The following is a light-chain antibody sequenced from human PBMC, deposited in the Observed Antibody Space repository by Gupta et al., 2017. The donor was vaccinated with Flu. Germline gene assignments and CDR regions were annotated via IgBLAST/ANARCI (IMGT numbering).Light chain of an antibody. J-gene: IGLJ1*01. CDR1: SGHSSDI. CDR2: LESSGRY. V-gene: IGLV4-60*03. CDR3: ETWYSNTHV. Sequence: QPVVSTSSSASAFLGSSVKLTCTLSSGHSSDIIIWHQQQPGKAPRYLMKLESSGRYKKGSGVPDRFSGSSSGADRYLIISNLQAEDEADYYCETWYSNTHVFGPGTKVTVL.